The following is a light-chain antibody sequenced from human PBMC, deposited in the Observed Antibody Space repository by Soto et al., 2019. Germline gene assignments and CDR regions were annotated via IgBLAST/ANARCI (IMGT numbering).Light chain of an antibody. J-gene: IGKJ1*01. V-gene: IGKV3-11*01. Sequence: DILLPRSPATLSLSPGERATLSRRASQSVSSYLAWYQQKPGQAPRLLIYDASNRATGIPARFSGSGSGTDFTLTISSLEPEDFAVYDGQQRTNWQWTFGQGTKVDIK. CDR1: QSVSSY. CDR3: QQRTNWQWT. CDR2: DAS.